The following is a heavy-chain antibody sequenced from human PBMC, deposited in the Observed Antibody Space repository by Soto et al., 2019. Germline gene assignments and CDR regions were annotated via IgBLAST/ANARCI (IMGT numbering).Heavy chain of an antibody. J-gene: IGHJ4*02. CDR2: ISSSSSYI. Sequence: GGSLRLSCAASGFTFSSYSMNWVRQAPGKGLEWVSSISSSSSYIYYADSVKGRFTISRDNAKNSLYLQMNSLRAEDTAVYYCARDRRITMTNDYWGQGTLVTVSS. V-gene: IGHV3-21*01. CDR3: ARDRRITMTNDY. D-gene: IGHD3-22*01. CDR1: GFTFSSYS.